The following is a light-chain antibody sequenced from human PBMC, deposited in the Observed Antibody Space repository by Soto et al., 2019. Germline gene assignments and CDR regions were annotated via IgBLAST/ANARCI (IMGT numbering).Light chain of an antibody. CDR2: EVS. Sequence: QSVLTQPPSAPGSPGQSVTISCTGTSSDVGGYNYVSWYQQHPGKAPKLMIYEVSKRPSGVPDRFSGSKPGNTASLTVSGLQAEDEADYYCSSYAGSNNYVFGTGTKLTVL. CDR1: SSDVGGYNY. V-gene: IGLV2-8*01. CDR3: SSYAGSNNYV. J-gene: IGLJ1*01.